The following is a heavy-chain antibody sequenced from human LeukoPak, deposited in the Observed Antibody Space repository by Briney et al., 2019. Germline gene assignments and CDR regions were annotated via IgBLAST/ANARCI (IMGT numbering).Heavy chain of an antibody. V-gene: IGHV1-8*01. D-gene: IGHD2-2*01. CDR3: ARVIVVVPAANNWFDT. Sequence: ASVKVSCKASGYTFTSYDIKWVRQATGQGLEWMGWMNPNSGNTGYAQKFQGRVTMTRNTSISTAYMELSSLRSEDTAVYYCARVIVVVPAANNWFDTWGQGTLVTVSS. CDR2: MNPNSGNT. CDR1: GYTFTSYD. J-gene: IGHJ5*02.